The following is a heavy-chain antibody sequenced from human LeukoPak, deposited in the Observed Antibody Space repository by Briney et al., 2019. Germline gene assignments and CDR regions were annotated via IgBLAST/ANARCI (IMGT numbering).Heavy chain of an antibody. Sequence: PGRSLRLSCAASGFTFSTYAMHWVRQAPGKGLEWVAAISYDGSNEYYADSVKGRFPISRDNSRNTLYLQMNSLRVEDTAVYYCAKEVGTFTLDYWGQGTLVTVSS. CDR1: GFTFSTYA. CDR2: ISYDGSNE. V-gene: IGHV3-30-3*01. CDR3: AKEVGTFTLDY. J-gene: IGHJ4*02. D-gene: IGHD1-26*01.